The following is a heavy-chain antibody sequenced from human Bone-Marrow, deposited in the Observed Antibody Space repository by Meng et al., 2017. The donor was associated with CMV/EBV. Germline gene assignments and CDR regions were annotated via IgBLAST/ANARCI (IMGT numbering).Heavy chain of an antibody. CDR3: ARSKVTTTRAPFDY. V-gene: IGHV3-23*01. Sequence: GESLKISCAASGFTFSSYAMSWVRQAPGKGLEWVSAISGSGGSTYYADSVKGRFTISRDNAKNSLYLQMNSLRAEDTAVYYCARSKVTTTRAPFDYWGQGTLVTVSS. J-gene: IGHJ4*02. D-gene: IGHD1-14*01. CDR2: ISGSGGST. CDR1: GFTFSSYA.